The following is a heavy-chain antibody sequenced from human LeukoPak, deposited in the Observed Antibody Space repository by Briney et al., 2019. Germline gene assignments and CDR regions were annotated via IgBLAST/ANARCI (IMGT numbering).Heavy chain of an antibody. CDR3: ARGAYYDILTGYYWNYYMDV. CDR1: GYTFTSYG. Sequence: AASVKVTCKASGYTFTSYGISWVRQAPGQGLEWMGWVSAYNGNTNYAQKLQGRVTMTTDTSTSTAYMELRSLRSDDTAVYYCARGAYYDILTGYYWNYYMDVWGKGTTVTASS. CDR2: VSAYNGNT. V-gene: IGHV1-18*01. J-gene: IGHJ6*03. D-gene: IGHD3-9*01.